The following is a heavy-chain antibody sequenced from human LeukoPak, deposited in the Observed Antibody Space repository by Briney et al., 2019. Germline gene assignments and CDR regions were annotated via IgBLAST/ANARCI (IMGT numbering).Heavy chain of an antibody. D-gene: IGHD6-19*01. Sequence: PGGSLRLSCAASGFTFSNYWMHWVRQVPGKGLVWVSRINSVGSSTSYAESVEGRFTISRDNSKNTLYLQMNSLRAEDTAVYYCAKDRPAGIAVAGRGVGYWGQGTLVTVSS. V-gene: IGHV3-74*01. J-gene: IGHJ4*02. CDR2: INSVGSST. CDR1: GFTFSNYW. CDR3: AKDRPAGIAVAGRGVGY.